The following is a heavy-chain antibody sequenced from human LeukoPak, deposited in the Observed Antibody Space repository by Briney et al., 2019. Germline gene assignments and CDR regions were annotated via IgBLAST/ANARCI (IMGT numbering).Heavy chain of an antibody. V-gene: IGHV3-74*01. CDR3: AGAYSAYDPFDY. Sequence: GGSLRLSCATSGFTFSNYWMHWVRQAPGKGLVWVSRLNADGNSITYADSVRGRFTISRDNAKNTVHLQMNSLRVEDTAIYFCAGAYSAYDPFDYWGQGILVTVSS. CDR1: GFTFSNYW. D-gene: IGHD5-12*01. CDR2: LNADGNSI. J-gene: IGHJ4*02.